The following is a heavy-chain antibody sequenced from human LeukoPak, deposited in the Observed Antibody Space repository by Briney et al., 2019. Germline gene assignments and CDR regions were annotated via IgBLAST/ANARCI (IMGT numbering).Heavy chain of an antibody. Sequence: GGSLRLSCAASGFIFSDFWAHWVRQAPGKGLVWVSRINSDGSTTSYADSVKGRFTVSRDNAKNSLSLQMNSLRAEDTAVYYCARDWRDSSGKFPNDAFDIWGQGTMVTVSS. CDR3: ARDWRDSSGKFPNDAFDI. V-gene: IGHV3-74*01. CDR2: INSDGSTT. J-gene: IGHJ3*02. CDR1: GFIFSDFW. D-gene: IGHD3-22*01.